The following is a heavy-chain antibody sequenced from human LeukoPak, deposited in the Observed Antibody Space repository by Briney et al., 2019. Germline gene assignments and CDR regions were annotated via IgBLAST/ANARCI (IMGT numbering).Heavy chain of an antibody. CDR1: GFTFSNAW. CDR2: IKSKTDGGTT. V-gene: IGHV3-15*01. CDR3: TTAGWELYYFDY. J-gene: IGHJ4*02. Sequence: GGSLRLPCAASGFTFSNAWMSWVRQAPGKGLEWVGRIKSKTDGGTTDYAAPVKGRFTISRDDSKNTLYLQMNSLKTEDTAVYYCTTAGWELYYFDYWGQGTLVTVSS. D-gene: IGHD4-23*01.